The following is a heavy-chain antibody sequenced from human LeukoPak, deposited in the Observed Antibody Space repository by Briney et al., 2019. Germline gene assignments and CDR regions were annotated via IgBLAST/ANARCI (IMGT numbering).Heavy chain of an antibody. V-gene: IGHV3-21*01. D-gene: IGHD6-19*01. J-gene: IGHJ4*02. Sequence: GGSLRLSCAASGFTFSNFEMNWVRQAPGKGLEWVSSISSTSSHIYYADSLEGRFTISRDNAKNSLYLQMNSLRAEDTAVYYCARVSIGWYSFDYWGQGTLVTVSS. CDR3: ARVSIGWYSFDY. CDR2: ISSTSSHI. CDR1: GFTFSNFE.